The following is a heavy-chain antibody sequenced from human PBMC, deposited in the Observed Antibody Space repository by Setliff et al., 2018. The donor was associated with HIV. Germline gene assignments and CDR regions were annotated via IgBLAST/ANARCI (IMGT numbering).Heavy chain of an antibody. V-gene: IGHV1-2*02. CDR2: INPSSGGT. CDR1: GYTFTGHY. J-gene: IGHJ6*03. CDR3: AGDGRYCSGGSCFTNRASYYYYYMGV. Sequence: ASVKVSCKASGYTFTGHYMHWVRQAPAQGLEWMGWINPSSGGTNYARKCQGRVTLTRDTCISTAYMAPRRRRSDDTAVYYCAGDGRYCSGGSCFTNRASYYYYYMGVWGKGTTVTVSS. D-gene: IGHD2-15*01.